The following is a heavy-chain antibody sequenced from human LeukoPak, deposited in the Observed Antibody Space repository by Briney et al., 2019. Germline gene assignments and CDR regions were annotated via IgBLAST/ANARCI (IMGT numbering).Heavy chain of an antibody. V-gene: IGHV4-59*08. CDR2: IYYSGST. Sequence: SETLSLTCTVSGGSISSYYWSWIRQPPGKGLEWIGYIYYSGSTNYNPSLKSRVTISVDTSKNQFSLKLSSVTAADTAVYYCAYRELLGTFDIWGQGTMVTVSS. CDR1: GGSISSYY. CDR3: AYRELLGTFDI. J-gene: IGHJ3*02. D-gene: IGHD3-10*01.